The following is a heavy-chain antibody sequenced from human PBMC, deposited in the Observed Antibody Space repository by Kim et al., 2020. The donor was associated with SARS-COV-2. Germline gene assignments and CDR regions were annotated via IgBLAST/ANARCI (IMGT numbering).Heavy chain of an antibody. CDR3: ARSAGSSAGSYY. CDR2: ISSSSYI. Sequence: GGSLRLSCAASGFTFSSYSMNWVRQAPGKGLEWVSSISSSSYIYYADSVKGRFTISRDNAKNSLYLQMNSLRAEDTAVYYCARSAGSSAGSYYWGQGTLVTVSS. J-gene: IGHJ4*02. V-gene: IGHV3-21*01. D-gene: IGHD6-6*01. CDR1: GFTFSSYS.